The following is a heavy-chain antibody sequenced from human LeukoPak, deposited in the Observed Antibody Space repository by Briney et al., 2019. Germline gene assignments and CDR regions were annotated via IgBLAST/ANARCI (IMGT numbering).Heavy chain of an antibody. Sequence: ASVKVSCKASGYTFTSYDINWVRQATGQGLEWMGWMNPNSGNTGYAQKFQGRVTMTRNTSRSTAYMELSSLRSEDTAVYYCAGFDNTCLRYTAFDTWGQGTLVTVSS. CDR3: AGFDNTCLRYTAFDT. J-gene: IGHJ3*02. V-gene: IGHV1-8*01. CDR2: MNPNSGNT. CDR1: GYTFTSYD. D-gene: IGHD3-16*02.